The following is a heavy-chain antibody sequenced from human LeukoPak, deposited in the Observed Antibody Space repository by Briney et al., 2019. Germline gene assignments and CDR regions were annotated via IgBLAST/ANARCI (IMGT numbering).Heavy chain of an antibody. CDR3: ARGNYDIFTDY. D-gene: IGHD3-9*01. J-gene: IGHJ4*02. CDR1: GSPFTSYC. CDR2: IDPSDSYT. Sequence: GASRQISCKGSGSPFTSYCISWLRRMPGKGLEGMGRIDPSDSYTNYSPSFQGHVTISADKSISTAYLQWSSLKASDTAMYYCARGNYDIFTDYWGQGTLVTVSS. V-gene: IGHV5-10-1*01.